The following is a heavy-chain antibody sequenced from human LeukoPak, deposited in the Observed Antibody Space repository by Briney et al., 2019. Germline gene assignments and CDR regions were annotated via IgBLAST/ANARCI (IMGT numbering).Heavy chain of an antibody. Sequence: GRSLRLSCAASGFTVSSNYMSWVRQAPGKGLEWVSVIYSGGSTYYADSVKGRFTISRDNSKNTLYLQMNSLRAEDTAVYYCASVGDSSSWCLNYWGQGTLVTVSS. CDR3: ASVGDSSSWCLNY. CDR2: IYSGGST. D-gene: IGHD6-13*01. J-gene: IGHJ4*02. CDR1: GFTVSSNY. V-gene: IGHV3-66*02.